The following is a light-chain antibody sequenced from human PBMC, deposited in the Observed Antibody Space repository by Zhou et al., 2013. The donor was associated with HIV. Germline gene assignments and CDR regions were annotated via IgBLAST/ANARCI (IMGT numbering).Light chain of an antibody. CDR3: QQYVSSPRT. V-gene: IGKV3-20*01. Sequence: EIVMTQSPATLSVSPGERATLSCRASQSVSSYLAWYQQRPGQAPRLLIYGASSRATGIPDRFSGSGSGTDFTLTISRLEPEDFAVYYCQQYVSSPRTFGQGTKLDIK. CDR2: GAS. CDR1: QSVSSY. J-gene: IGKJ2*01.